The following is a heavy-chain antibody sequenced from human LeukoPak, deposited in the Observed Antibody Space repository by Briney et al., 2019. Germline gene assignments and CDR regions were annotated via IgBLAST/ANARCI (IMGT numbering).Heavy chain of an antibody. CDR1: GFTFSSYH. CDR3: AREGRIYPDAFGL. CDR2: ISTSRNYI. V-gene: IGHV3-21*04. Sequence: SGGSLRLSCVVSGFTFSSYHMNWVRQAPGKGLEWVSSISTSRNYIYYADSVTGRFTISRDNAKNSLYLQMNSLRSDDTAVYYCAREGRIYPDAFGLWGQGTMVTVSS. J-gene: IGHJ3*01.